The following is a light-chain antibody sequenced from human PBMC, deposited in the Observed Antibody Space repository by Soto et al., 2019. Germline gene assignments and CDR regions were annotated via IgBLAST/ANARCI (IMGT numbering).Light chain of an antibody. CDR1: RSISDW. CDR3: LQYSSHSWT. V-gene: IGKV1-5*01. CDR2: DAS. Sequence: DIQMTQSPSSLSPSVGDRVTITCRASRSISDWLAWYQQKPGKAPELLIFDASNLKSGVSSRFSGSGSGTEFTLTISRLQPDDVATYYCLQYSSHSWTVGQGTKV. J-gene: IGKJ1*01.